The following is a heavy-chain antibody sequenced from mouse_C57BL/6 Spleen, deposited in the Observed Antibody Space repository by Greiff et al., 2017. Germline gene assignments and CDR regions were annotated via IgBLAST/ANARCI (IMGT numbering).Heavy chain of an antibody. CDR3: ARQEGYYGSSPYWYFDV. Sequence: EVQGVESGGGLVKPGGSLKLSCAASGFTFSSYTMSWVRQTPEKRLEWVATISGGGGNTYYPDSVKGRFTISRDNAKNTRYLQMSSLRSEDTALYYCARQEGYYGSSPYWYFDVWGTGTTVTVSS. CDR1: GFTFSSYT. D-gene: IGHD1-1*01. CDR2: ISGGGGNT. J-gene: IGHJ1*03. V-gene: IGHV5-9*01.